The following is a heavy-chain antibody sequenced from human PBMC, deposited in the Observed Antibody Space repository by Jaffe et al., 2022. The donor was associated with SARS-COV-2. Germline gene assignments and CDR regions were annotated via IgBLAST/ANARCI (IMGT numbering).Heavy chain of an antibody. CDR2: IHHTGSASGTT. J-gene: IGHJ5*02. CDR1: GDSISSNNW. D-gene: IGHD2-2*01. Sequence: QLQLQESGPGLVKPSGTLSLTCAVSGDSISSNNWWNWVRQTPGKGLEWIGEIHHTGSASGTTNYNPSLMSRVTISLDKSRNQSSLKLNSVTAADTAVYYCARVPGGCSATSCFFDPWGQGTLVTVSS. V-gene: IGHV4-4*02. CDR3: ARVPGGCSATSCFFDP.